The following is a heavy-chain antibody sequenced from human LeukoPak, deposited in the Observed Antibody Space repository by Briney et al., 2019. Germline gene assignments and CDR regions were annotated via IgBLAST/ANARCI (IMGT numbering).Heavy chain of an antibody. CDR1: GGSFSGYY. Sequence: SETLSLTCAVYGGSFSGYYWSWIRQPPGKGLEWIGEINHSGSTNYNPSLKSRVTISVDTSKNQFSLKLSSVTAAGTAVYYCARHTRNYDILTGYRPMYFDYWGQGTLVTVSS. CDR3: ARHTRNYDILTGYRPMYFDY. V-gene: IGHV4-34*01. J-gene: IGHJ4*02. D-gene: IGHD3-9*01. CDR2: INHSGST.